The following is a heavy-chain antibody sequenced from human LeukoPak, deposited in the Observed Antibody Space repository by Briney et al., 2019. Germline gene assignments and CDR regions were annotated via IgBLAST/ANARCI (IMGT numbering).Heavy chain of an antibody. Sequence: GGSLRLSCAASGFTFSSYSMNWVRQAPGKGLEWVSSISSSSYIYYADSVKGRFTISRDNAKNSLYLQMNSLRAEDTAVYYCARDLSDDYGDSIDAFDIWGQGTMVTVSS. V-gene: IGHV3-21*01. CDR1: GFTFSSYS. CDR2: ISSSSYI. CDR3: ARDLSDDYGDSIDAFDI. D-gene: IGHD4-17*01. J-gene: IGHJ3*02.